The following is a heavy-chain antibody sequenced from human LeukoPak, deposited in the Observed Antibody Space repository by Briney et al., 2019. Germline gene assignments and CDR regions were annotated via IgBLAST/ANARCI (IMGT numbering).Heavy chain of an antibody. CDR1: GGSFSGYY. V-gene: IGHV4-34*01. J-gene: IGHJ6*02. CDR2: INHSGST. D-gene: IGHD2-2*01. CDR3: ARGRYCSSTSCYAHPPFYYYYGMDV. Sequence: PSETLSLTCAVYGGSFSGYYWSWIRQPPGKGLEGIGEINHSGSTNYNPSLKSRVTISVDTSKNQFSLKLSSVTAADTAVYYCARGRYCSSTSCYAHPPFYYYYGMDVWGQGTTVTVSS.